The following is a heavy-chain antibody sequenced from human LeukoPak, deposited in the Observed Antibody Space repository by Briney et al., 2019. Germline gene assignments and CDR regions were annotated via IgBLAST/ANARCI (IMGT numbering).Heavy chain of an antibody. CDR2: VDPEDGKT. Sequence: ASVKVSCKVSGYTFTDFYMHWVQQAPGKGLEWMGLVDPEDGKTIYAEKFQGRITITADTSTDTVYMELSSLRSEDTAVYYCARAHYYDSGRVGGYAFDIWGQGTMVTVSS. CDR1: GYTFTDFY. CDR3: ARAHYYDSGRVGGYAFDI. D-gene: IGHD3-22*01. V-gene: IGHV1-69-2*01. J-gene: IGHJ3*02.